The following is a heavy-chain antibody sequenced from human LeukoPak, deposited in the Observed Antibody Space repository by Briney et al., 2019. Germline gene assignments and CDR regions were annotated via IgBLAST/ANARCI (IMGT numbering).Heavy chain of an antibody. CDR1: GFTFSNAW. CDR2: IKSKTDGGTT. V-gene: IGHV3-15*01. Sequence: GGSLRLSCAASGFTFSNAWMSWVRQAPGKGLEWVGRIKSKTDGGTTDYAAPVKGRFTISRDDSKNTLYLQMNSLKTEDTAVYYCARVDSNLGIAVAGSDYWGQGTLVTVSS. CDR3: ARVDSNLGIAVAGSDY. J-gene: IGHJ4*02. D-gene: IGHD6-19*01.